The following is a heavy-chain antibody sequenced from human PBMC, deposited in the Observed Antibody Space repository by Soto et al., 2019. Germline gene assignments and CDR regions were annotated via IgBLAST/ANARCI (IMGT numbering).Heavy chain of an antibody. D-gene: IGHD3-22*01. Sequence: QVQLQQWGAGLLKPSETLSLTCAVYGGSFSGYYWSWIRQPPGKGLEWIGEINHSGSTNYNPSLKSRVTISVDTSKNQFSLKLSSVTAADTAVYYCARGPDTMIVVVIPSRSYNWFDPWGQGTLVTVSS. CDR1: GGSFSGYY. V-gene: IGHV4-34*01. CDR3: ARGPDTMIVVVIPSRSYNWFDP. CDR2: INHSGST. J-gene: IGHJ5*02.